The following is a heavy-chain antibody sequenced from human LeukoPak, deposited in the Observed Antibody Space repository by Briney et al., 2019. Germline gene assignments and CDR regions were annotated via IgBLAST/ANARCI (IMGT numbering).Heavy chain of an antibody. CDR1: GFTFSSSW. J-gene: IGHJ4*02. CDR2: IKQDGSEK. Sequence: GSLRLSCVASGFTFSSSWMSWVRQAPGKGLEWVANIKQDGSEKSYVESVRGRFTISRDNAKNSLYLQLNSLRAEDTAVYYCAKGLRITMIVVTDDYFDYWGQGTLVTVSS. CDR3: AKGLRITMIVVTDDYFDY. V-gene: IGHV3-7*03. D-gene: IGHD3-22*01.